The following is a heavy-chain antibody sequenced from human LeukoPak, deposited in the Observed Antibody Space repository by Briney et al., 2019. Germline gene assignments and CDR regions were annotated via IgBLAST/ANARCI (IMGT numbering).Heavy chain of an antibody. V-gene: IGHV4-38-2*02. D-gene: IGHD2-15*01. CDR2: IYYSGST. CDR3: ARDEACSGGSCYPSGPFDY. J-gene: IGHJ4*02. Sequence: SETLSLTCTVSGYSISSGYYWGWIRQPPGKGLEWIGSIYYSGSTYYNPSLKSRVTISVDTSKNQFSLKLSSVTAADTAVYYCARDEACSGGSCYPSGPFDYWGQGTLVTVSS. CDR1: GYSISSGYY.